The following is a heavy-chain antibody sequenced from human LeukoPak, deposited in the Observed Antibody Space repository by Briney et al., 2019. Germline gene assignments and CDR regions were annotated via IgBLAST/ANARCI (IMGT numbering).Heavy chain of an antibody. J-gene: IGHJ4*02. CDR2: IYFSGST. CDR1: GGSISTYY. Sequence: SETLSLTCTVSGGSISTYYWSWIRQPPGKGLEWIGYIYFSGSTNYNPSLKSRVTISLDTSKNQFSLKLSSVTAADTAVYYCARHWGGKVDYWGQGTLVTVSS. D-gene: IGHD3-16*01. V-gene: IGHV4-59*08. CDR3: ARHWGGKVDY.